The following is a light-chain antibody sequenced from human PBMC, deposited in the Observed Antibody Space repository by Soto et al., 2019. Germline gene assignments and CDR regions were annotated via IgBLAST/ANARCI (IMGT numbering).Light chain of an antibody. CDR2: GPX. J-gene: IGKJ4*01. Sequence: EIVMTQYRATLSVSPGERSTLPCRASRNISSKLAWYRHKTGQAPRVLXXGPXTRATGIPARFIGSGSGREFTLNLSSLQSEDFEVYYCQQYNNWSPRTFGGGTKVDIK. V-gene: IGKV3-15*01. CDR1: RNISSK. CDR3: QQYNNWSPRT.